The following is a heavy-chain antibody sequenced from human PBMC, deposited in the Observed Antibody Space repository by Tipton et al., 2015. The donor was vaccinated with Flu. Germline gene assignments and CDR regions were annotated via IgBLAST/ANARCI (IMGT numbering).Heavy chain of an antibody. Sequence: TLSLTCTVSGGSISSYYWSWIRQPPGKGLEWIGYIYYSGSTNYNPSLKSRVTISVDTSKNQFSLKLSSVTAADTAVYYCAGSQWLEGYYFDYWGQGTLVTVSS. CDR3: AGSQWLEGYYFDY. J-gene: IGHJ4*02. CDR2: IYYSGST. V-gene: IGHV4-59*12. CDR1: GGSISSYY. D-gene: IGHD6-19*01.